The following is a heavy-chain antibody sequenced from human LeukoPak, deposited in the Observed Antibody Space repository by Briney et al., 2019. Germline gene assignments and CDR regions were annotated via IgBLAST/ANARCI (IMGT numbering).Heavy chain of an antibody. CDR1: GFTFSCYS. CDR2: ISHTGSTT. J-gene: IGHJ4*02. CDR3: ARDRGYCDSESCYRFFDS. V-gene: IGHV3-48*02. Sequence: GGSLRLSCAASGFTFSCYSMNWVRQAPGKGLEWVADISHTGSTTNYADSVKGRFTISRDNAKNSLYLQMNSLRDEDTAVYYCARDRGYCDSESCYRFFDSWGQETLVTVSS. D-gene: IGHD3-16*01.